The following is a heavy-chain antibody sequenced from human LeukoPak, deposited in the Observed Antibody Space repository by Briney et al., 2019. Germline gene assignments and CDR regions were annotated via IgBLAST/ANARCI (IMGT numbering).Heavy chain of an antibody. V-gene: IGHV3-74*01. CDR1: GFTFSSYS. Sequence: PGGSLRLSCAASGFTFSSYSMNWVRQAPGKGLVWVSRINSDGSSTSYADSVKGRFTISRDNAKNTLYLQMNSLRAEDTAVYYCARDGEYSSSSLRYYYYMDVWGKGTTVTVSS. CDR2: INSDGSST. J-gene: IGHJ6*03. CDR3: ARDGEYSSSSLRYYYYMDV. D-gene: IGHD6-6*01.